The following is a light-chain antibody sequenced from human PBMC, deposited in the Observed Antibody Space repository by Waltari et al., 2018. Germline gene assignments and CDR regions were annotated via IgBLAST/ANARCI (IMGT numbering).Light chain of an antibody. V-gene: IGKV4-1*01. J-gene: IGKJ4*01. CDR3: QQYYNTPLT. Sequence: DIVMTQSPDSLAVSLGERAAINCKSSQSLLYSSNNKNSLAWYQQKPGQPPKLLIYWTSTRESWVPDRFSGSGSGTDFTLTISSLQAEDVAVYYCQQYYNTPLTFGGGTKVEIK. CDR2: WTS. CDR1: QSLLYSSNNKNS.